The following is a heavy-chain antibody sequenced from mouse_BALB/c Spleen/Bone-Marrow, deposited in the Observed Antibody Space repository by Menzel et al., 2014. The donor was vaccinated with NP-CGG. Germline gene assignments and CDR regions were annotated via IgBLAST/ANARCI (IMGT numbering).Heavy chain of an antibody. J-gene: IGHJ3*01. CDR1: GYSFTTYW. CDR3: AREKVYYGISWFAY. Sequence: VQLQQSGTEVVRPGASVKLSSKASGYSFTTYWMNWVKQRPGQGLEWIGMIHPSDSETRLNQRFKDKATLTVDKSSSTAYMQLNSPTSEDSAVYYCAREKVYYGISWFAYWGQGTLVTVSA. CDR2: IHPSDSET. V-gene: IGHV1-61*01. D-gene: IGHD2-1*01.